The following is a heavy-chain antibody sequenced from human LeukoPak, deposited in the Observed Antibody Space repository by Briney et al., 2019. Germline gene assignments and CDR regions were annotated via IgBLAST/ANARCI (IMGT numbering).Heavy chain of an antibody. CDR1: GGSISSYY. CDR2: IYYSGST. V-gene: IGHV4-59*08. CDR3: ARRGGISSSWYVGFNWFDP. Sequence: SETLSLTCTVSGGSISSYYWSWIRQPPGKGLEWIGDIYYSGSTNYNPSLKSRVTISVDTSKNQFSLKLSSVTAADTAVYYCARRGGISSSWYVGFNWFDPWGQGTLVTVSS. J-gene: IGHJ5*02. D-gene: IGHD6-13*01.